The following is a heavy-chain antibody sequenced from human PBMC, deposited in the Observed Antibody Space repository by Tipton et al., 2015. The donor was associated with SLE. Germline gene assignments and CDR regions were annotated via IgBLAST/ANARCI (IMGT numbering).Heavy chain of an antibody. J-gene: IGHJ4*02. CDR2: TYYRSKWNN. D-gene: IGHD1-1*01. V-gene: IGHV6-1*01. CDR1: GDSVSSNSAA. CDR3: ARESKGTRGFDY. Sequence: GLLKPSQTLSLTCVISGDSVSSNSAAWNWLRQSPSRGLEWLGRTYYRSKWNNAYGVSVKSRITITPDTSKNHFSLQLNSVTPEDTAIYFCARESKGTRGFDYWGQGALVTVSS.